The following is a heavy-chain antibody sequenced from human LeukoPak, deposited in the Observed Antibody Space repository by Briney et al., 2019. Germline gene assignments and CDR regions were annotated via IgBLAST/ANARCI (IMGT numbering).Heavy chain of an antibody. D-gene: IGHD3-22*01. CDR2: IYYSGST. V-gene: IGHV4-39*07. Sequence: SFSSYGMHWIRQPPGKGLEWIGSIYYSGSTYYNPSLKSRVTISVDTSKNQFSLKLSSVTAADTAVYYCAIRVVGYYDSSGYPDYYFDYWGQGTLVTVSS. CDR1: SFSSYG. CDR3: AIRVVGYYDSSGYPDYYFDY. J-gene: IGHJ4*02.